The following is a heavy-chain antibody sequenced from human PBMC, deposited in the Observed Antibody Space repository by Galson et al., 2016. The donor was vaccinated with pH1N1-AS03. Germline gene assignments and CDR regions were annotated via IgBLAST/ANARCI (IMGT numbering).Heavy chain of an antibody. CDR1: GYTFTGYY. D-gene: IGHD3-10*01. Sequence: SVKVSCKASGYTFTGYYMHWVRQAPGQGLEWMGWINPNSGGTNYAQKFQGRVTMTRDASTTTAHMELSSLRSEDTAIYYCVAYGSGTQAYFDYWGQGTLVTVSS. J-gene: IGHJ4*02. V-gene: IGHV1-2*02. CDR3: VAYGSGTQAYFDY. CDR2: INPNSGGT.